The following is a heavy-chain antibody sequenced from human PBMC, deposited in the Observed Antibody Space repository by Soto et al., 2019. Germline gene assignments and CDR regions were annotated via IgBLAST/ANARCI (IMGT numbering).Heavy chain of an antibody. CDR3: ARDLGKVPAASQY. V-gene: IGHV1-69*13. Sequence: SVKVSCKASGGTFSSYAISWVRQAPGQGLEWMGGIIPIFGAANYAQKFQGRVTITADESTSTAYMELSSLRSEDTAVYYCARDLGKVPAASQYWGQGTLVTVSS. CDR2: IIPIFGAA. D-gene: IGHD2-2*01. CDR1: GGTFSSYA. J-gene: IGHJ4*02.